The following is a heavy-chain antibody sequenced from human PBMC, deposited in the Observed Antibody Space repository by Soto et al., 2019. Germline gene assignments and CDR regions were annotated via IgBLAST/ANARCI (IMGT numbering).Heavy chain of an antibody. Sequence: EVQLVESGGGLVQPGGSLRLSCAASGFTVSSNYMSWVRQAPGKGLEWVSVIYSGGSTYYADSVKGRFTISRDNSKNTLYLQMNSLRAEDTAVYYCARFGNYNYYYGMAVWGQGTTVTVSS. CDR3: ARFGNYNYYYGMAV. CDR1: GFTVSSNY. V-gene: IGHV3-66*01. J-gene: IGHJ6*02. D-gene: IGHD3-10*01. CDR2: IYSGGST.